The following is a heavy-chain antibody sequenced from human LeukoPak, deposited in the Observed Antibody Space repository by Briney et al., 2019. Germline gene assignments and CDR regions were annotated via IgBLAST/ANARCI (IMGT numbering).Heavy chain of an antibody. CDR3: ARELWFANAPGSWLDP. V-gene: IGHV4-30-2*01. J-gene: IGHJ5*02. CDR2: IFHTGST. Sequence: SQTLSLTCVVYGDSISSGAYSWSWIRQPPGKGLEWIGYIFHTGSTFCNPSLKSRVTISVDNSKNQFSLRLNSVTAADTAVYYCARELWFANAPGSWLDPWGQGTLVTVSS. D-gene: IGHD3-10*01. CDR1: GDSISSGAYS.